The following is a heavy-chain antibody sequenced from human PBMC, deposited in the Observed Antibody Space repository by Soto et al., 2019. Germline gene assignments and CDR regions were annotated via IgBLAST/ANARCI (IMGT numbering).Heavy chain of an antibody. Sequence: SETLSLTCSVSGGSISGSYWSWIRQSPGKGLELLGYVYYTGSTNYSPSLRSRVSIAVDTSKNEFSLRLSSVTAADTAVYFCARSVAVPGAHIDYWGQGTQVTVSS. V-gene: IGHV4-59*01. CDR2: VYYTGST. CDR1: GGSISGSY. D-gene: IGHD6-19*01. CDR3: ARSVAVPGAHIDY. J-gene: IGHJ4*02.